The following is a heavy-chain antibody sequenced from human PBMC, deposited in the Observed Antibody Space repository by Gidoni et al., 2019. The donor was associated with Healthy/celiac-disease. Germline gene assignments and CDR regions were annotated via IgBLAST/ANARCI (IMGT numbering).Heavy chain of an antibody. V-gene: IGHV4-39*01. J-gene: IGHJ1*01. D-gene: IGHD3-22*01. CDR3: AKLSNYYDSSGREYFQH. CDR2: IYYSGST. CDR1: GGSISSSSYY. Sequence: QLQLQASGPGLVKPAETLSLTCTVSGGSISSSSYYWGWIRKPPGKGLEWIGSIYYSGSTYYNPSLKSRVTISVDTSKHQFSLKLSSVTAADTAVYYCAKLSNYYDSSGREYFQHWGQGTLVTVSS.